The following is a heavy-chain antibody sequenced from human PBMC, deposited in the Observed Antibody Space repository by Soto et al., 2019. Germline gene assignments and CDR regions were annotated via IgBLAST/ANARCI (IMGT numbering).Heavy chain of an antibody. CDR3: ARNYDRSGFPSYATDV. Sequence: ASVKVSCKASGYTFTSRYMHWVRQAPGQGLEWMGIINPSGGSSTYAQKFQGRVTMTRDTSTSTVYMELSSLRSEDTAVYYCARNYDRSGFPSYATDVWGQGPTVTLSS. J-gene: IGHJ6*02. CDR1: GYTFTSRY. CDR2: INPSGGSS. V-gene: IGHV1-46*01. D-gene: IGHD3-22*01.